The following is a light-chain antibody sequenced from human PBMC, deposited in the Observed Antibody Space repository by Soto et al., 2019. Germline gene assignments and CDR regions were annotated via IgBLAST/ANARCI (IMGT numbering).Light chain of an antibody. CDR3: QQYNSYPWT. CDR2: KAS. J-gene: IGKJ1*01. V-gene: IGKV1-5*03. Sequence: DIRMTQSPSTLSASVGDRVTITCRASQSISSWLAWHQQKPGKAPKLLIYKASSLESGVPSRFSGSGSGTEFTITISSLQPDEFATYDCQQYNSYPWTFGQGTKVDIK. CDR1: QSISSW.